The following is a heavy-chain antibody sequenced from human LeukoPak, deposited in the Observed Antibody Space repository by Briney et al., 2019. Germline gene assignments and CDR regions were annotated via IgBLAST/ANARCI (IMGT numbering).Heavy chain of an antibody. J-gene: IGHJ4*02. Sequence: GSLRLSCAASGFNFANHAMSWVRQTPGKGLEWVSAISGGGDITYYADSVTGRFTISRDNSKDTLFLQMHSLRPGDTAVYYCVREDTPATANYWGQGTLVTISS. V-gene: IGHV3-23*01. CDR1: GFNFANHA. D-gene: IGHD2-21*02. CDR2: ISGGGDIT. CDR3: VREDTPATANY.